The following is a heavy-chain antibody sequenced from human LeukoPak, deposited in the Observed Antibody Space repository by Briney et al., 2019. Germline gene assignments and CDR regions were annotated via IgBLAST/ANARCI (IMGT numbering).Heavy chain of an antibody. CDR2: INHSGGT. D-gene: IGHD2-2*01. V-gene: IGHV4-34*01. Sequence: SETLSLTCAVYGGSFSGYYWSWIRQPPGKGLEWIGEINHSGGTNYNPSLKSRVTISVDTSKNQFSLKLSSVTAADTAVYYCARINGYQLLSSFDYLGQGTLVTVSS. J-gene: IGHJ4*01. CDR3: ARINGYQLLSSFDY. CDR1: GGSFSGYY.